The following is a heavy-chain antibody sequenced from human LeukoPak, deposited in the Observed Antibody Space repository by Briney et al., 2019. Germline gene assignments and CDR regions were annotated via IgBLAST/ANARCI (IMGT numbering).Heavy chain of an antibody. CDR3: ARGGFYGHPFDF. V-gene: IGHV4-39*07. CDR2: IYYSGTT. CDR1: GGSISDSIYY. D-gene: IGHD3-10*01. J-gene: IGHJ4*02. Sequence: SETLSLTCTVSGGSISDSIYYWGCVREPPGKGLECSGSIYYSGTTYYSPSLESRVAITVDTPNNQVSLNLNSVTAADTAIYFCARGGFYGHPFDFGGQGTLVTVSS.